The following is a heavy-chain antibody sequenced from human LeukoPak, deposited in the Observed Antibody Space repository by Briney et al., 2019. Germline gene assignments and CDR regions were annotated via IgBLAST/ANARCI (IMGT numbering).Heavy chain of an antibody. J-gene: IGHJ4*02. D-gene: IGHD3-10*01. CDR3: AKAIYGYYFDY. Sequence: GGSLRLSCAASGLTFSTYSIHWVRQAPGKGLEWVAVISYDGSNKRYADSVKGRFTISRDNSKNTLYLQMNSLRAEDTAVYYCAKAIYGYYFDYWGQGTLVTVSS. CDR2: ISYDGSNK. V-gene: IGHV3-30-3*01. CDR1: GLTFSTYS.